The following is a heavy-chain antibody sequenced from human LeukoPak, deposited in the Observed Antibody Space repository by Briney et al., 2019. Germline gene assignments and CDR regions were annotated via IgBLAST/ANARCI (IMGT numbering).Heavy chain of an antibody. V-gene: IGHV3-23*01. D-gene: IGHD3-3*01. J-gene: IGHJ4*02. CDR2: ISGSGGST. Sequence: GGSLRLSCAASGFTFSSYAMSWVRQAPGKGLEWVSAISGSGGSTYYADSVKGRFTISRDNSKNTLYLQMNSLRAEDTAVYYCAKTQSYDFWSGYYCFDYRGQGTLVTVSS. CDR1: GFTFSSYA. CDR3: AKTQSYDFWSGYYCFDY.